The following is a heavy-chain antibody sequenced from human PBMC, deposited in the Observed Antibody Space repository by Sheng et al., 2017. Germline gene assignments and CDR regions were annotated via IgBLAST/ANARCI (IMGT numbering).Heavy chain of an antibody. D-gene: IGHD5-12*01. CDR3: ARGDRMATIGIDAFDI. J-gene: IGHJ3*02. CDR1: GFTFSSYE. Sequence: EVQLVESGGGLVQPGGSLRLSCAASGFTFSSYEMNWVRQAPGKGLEWVSYISSSGSTIYYADSVKGRFTISRDNAKNSLYLQMNSLGAEDTAVYYCARGDRMATIGIDAFDIWGQGTMVTVSS. V-gene: IGHV3-48*03. CDR2: ISSSGSTI.